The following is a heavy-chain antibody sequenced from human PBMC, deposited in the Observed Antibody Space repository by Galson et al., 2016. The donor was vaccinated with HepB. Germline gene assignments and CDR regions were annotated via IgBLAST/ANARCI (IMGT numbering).Heavy chain of an antibody. D-gene: IGHD2-15*01. CDR1: GDSVSSTSAA. Sequence: CAISGDSVSSTSAAWTWIRQSPSRGLEWLGRTYYRSRWYNDYAVSVKSRINIFPDTSKNQFSLELNSVTPEDTAVYYCARDCSWGSPPKDGMDVWGQGTLVTVSS. J-gene: IGHJ6*02. V-gene: IGHV6-1*01. CDR2: TYYRSRWYN. CDR3: ARDCSWGSPPKDGMDV.